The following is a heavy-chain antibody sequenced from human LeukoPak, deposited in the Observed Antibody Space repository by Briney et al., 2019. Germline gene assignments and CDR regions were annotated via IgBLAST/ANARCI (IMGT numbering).Heavy chain of an antibody. D-gene: IGHD1-26*01. CDR2: ISGSGGRT. V-gene: IGHV3-23*01. CDR1: GFTFSTYG. CDR3: ARDMMGATLYFDS. Sequence: GGSLRLSCAASGFTFSTYGMSWVRQAPGKGLEWVSAISGSGGRTYNADSMKGRFTITRDNSKNTLYLQMNSLRVEDTAVYYCARDMMGATLYFDSWGQGTLVTVSS. J-gene: IGHJ4*02.